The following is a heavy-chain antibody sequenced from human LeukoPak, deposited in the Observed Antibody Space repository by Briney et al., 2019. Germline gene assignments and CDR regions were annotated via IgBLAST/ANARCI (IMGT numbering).Heavy chain of an antibody. V-gene: IGHV4-31*03. D-gene: IGHD3-10*01. CDR1: GGSISSGGYY. CDR2: IYYSGSA. J-gene: IGHJ4*02. CDR3: ARVSYGSATKEDY. Sequence: SETLSLTCTVSGGSISSGGYYWRWLRQHPGKGLEWIGYIYYSGSAYYNPSLKSRVTISVDTSENQFSMKLSAVTAADTAVYYCARVSYGSATKEDYWGQGTLVTVSS.